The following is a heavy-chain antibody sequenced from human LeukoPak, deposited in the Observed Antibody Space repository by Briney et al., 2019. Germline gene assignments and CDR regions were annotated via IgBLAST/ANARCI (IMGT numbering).Heavy chain of an antibody. D-gene: IGHD3-22*01. CDR2: ISWNSGSI. V-gene: IGHV3-9*01. CDR3: AKGLRINKIVVAFDY. Sequence: GGSLRLSCAASGFTFSSYAMSWVRQAPGKGLEWVSAISWNSGSIAYADSVKGRFTISRDNAKNSLYLQMNSLRAEDTALYYCAKGLRINKIVVAFDYWGQGTLVTVSS. J-gene: IGHJ4*02. CDR1: GFTFSSYA.